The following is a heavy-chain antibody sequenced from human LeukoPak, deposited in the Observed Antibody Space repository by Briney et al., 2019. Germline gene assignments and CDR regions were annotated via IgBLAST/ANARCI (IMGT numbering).Heavy chain of an antibody. D-gene: IGHD6-6*01. CDR2: ISSDGSHK. J-gene: IGHJ4*02. Sequence: GGSLRLSWAASGFTFSSYTMHWVRQAPGKWLEWVAVISSDGSHKFYADSVKGRFTISRDNAKSSLYLQMNSLRAEDTAVYYCAREARSYLGYWGQGTLVTVSS. V-gene: IGHV3-30*04. CDR1: GFTFSSYT. CDR3: AREARSYLGY.